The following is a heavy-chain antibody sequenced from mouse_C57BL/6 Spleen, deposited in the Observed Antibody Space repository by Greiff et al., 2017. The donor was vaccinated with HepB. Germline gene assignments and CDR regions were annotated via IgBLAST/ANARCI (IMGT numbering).Heavy chain of an antibody. CDR1: GYTFTDYN. V-gene: IGHV1-18*01. CDR2: INPNNGGT. CDR3: ARRPDYGSSFDY. Sequence: VQLKESGPELVKPGASVKIPCKASGYTFTDYNMDWVKQSHGKSLEWIGDINPNNGGTIYNQKFKGKATLTVDKSSSTAYMELRSLTSEDTAVYYCARRPDYGSSFDYWGQGTTLTVSS. D-gene: IGHD1-1*01. J-gene: IGHJ2*01.